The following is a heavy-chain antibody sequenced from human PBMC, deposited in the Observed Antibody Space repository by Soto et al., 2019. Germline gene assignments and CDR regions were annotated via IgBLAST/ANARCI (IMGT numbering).Heavy chain of an antibody. CDR2: IYSGGST. Sequence: PGGSLRLSCAASGFXVSSNYMSWVRQAPGKGLEWVSVIYSGGSTYYADSVKGRFTISRDNSKNTLYLQMNSLRAEDTAVYYCARDVGTMVRGNYGMDVWGQGTTVTVSS. D-gene: IGHD3-10*01. CDR3: ARDVGTMVRGNYGMDV. CDR1: GFXVSSNY. J-gene: IGHJ6*02. V-gene: IGHV3-53*01.